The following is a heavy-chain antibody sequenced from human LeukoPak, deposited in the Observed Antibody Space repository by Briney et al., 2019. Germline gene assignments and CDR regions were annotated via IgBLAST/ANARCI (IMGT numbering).Heavy chain of an antibody. Sequence: GGSLRLSCAASGFTFSSYGMHWVRQAPGKGLEWVAVISYDGSNKYYADSVKGRFTISRDNAKNSLYLQMNSLRAEDTAVYYCARALGVSQYCSSTSCPLGYWGQGTLVTVSS. J-gene: IGHJ4*02. CDR2: ISYDGSNK. CDR3: ARALGVSQYCSSTSCPLGY. D-gene: IGHD2-2*01. V-gene: IGHV3-30*03. CDR1: GFTFSSYG.